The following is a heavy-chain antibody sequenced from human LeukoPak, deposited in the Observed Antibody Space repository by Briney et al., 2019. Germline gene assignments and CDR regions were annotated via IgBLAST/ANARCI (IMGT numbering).Heavy chain of an antibody. J-gene: IGHJ4*02. V-gene: IGHV3-23*01. Sequence: GGSLRLSCAASGFTFSSCAMSWVRQAPGKGLEWVSAISGSGGSTYYADSVKGRFTISRDNSKNTLYLQMNSLRAEDTAVYYCAKPSIAVAPARVYYFDYWGQGTLVTVSS. CDR3: AKPSIAVAPARVYYFDY. CDR1: GFTFSSCA. D-gene: IGHD6-19*01. CDR2: ISGSGGST.